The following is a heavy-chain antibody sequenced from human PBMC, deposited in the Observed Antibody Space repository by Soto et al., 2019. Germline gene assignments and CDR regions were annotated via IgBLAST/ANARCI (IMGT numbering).Heavy chain of an antibody. CDR3: ARGGYSGYDYRVFDY. J-gene: IGHJ4*02. Sequence: SETLSLTCTVSGGSISSYYWSWIRQPPGKGLEWIGYIFYTGSTNYNPSLKSRVTISVDTSKNQFSLKLTSVTAADTAVYYCARGGYSGYDYRVFDYWGQGILVTVSS. CDR2: IFYTGST. CDR1: GGSISSYY. D-gene: IGHD5-12*01. V-gene: IGHV4-59*01.